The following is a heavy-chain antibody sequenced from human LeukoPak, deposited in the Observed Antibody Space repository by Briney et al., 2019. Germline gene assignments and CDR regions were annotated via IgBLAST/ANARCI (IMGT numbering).Heavy chain of an antibody. CDR3: ARGGHSGSPRDAFDI. CDR1: GYTFTSYY. D-gene: IGHD1-26*01. Sequence: GASVKVSCKASGYTFTSYYMHWVRQAPGQGLEWMGIINPSGGSTSYAQKFQGRVTMTRDMSTSTVYMELSSLRSEDTAVYYCARGGHSGSPRDAFDIWGQGTMVTVSS. J-gene: IGHJ3*02. CDR2: INPSGGST. V-gene: IGHV1-46*01.